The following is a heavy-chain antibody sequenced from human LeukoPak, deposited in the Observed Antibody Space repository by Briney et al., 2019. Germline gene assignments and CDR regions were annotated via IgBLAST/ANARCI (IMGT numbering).Heavy chain of an antibody. CDR1: GFTFNSYS. V-gene: IGHV3-21*01. J-gene: IGHJ5*02. CDR2: ISSSSSNI. D-gene: IGHD3-3*01. Sequence: GGTLRLSCTASGFTFNSYSMNWIRQAPGKGLEWVSSISSSSSNIYYADSVKGRFTISRDNAKNSLYLQMNSLRADDTAVYYCARAGTGYDFWSGYADLNWFDPWGQGTLVNVSS. CDR3: ARAGTGYDFWSGYADLNWFDP.